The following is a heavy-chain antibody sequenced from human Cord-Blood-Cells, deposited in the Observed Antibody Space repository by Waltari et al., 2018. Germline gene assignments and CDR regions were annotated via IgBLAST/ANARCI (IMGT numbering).Heavy chain of an antibody. Sequence: QLQLQESGPGLVKPSETLSLTCTVSGGSISSSSYYWGWIRQPPGKGLEWIGSIFYSGSTYDSPSPKARVTISVDTSKNQCSLRLSAVTTAATAVYYCARDDSSGWYKAEYFQHWGQGTLVTVSS. D-gene: IGHD6-19*01. CDR3: ARDDSSGWYKAEYFQH. CDR1: GGSISSSSYY. J-gene: IGHJ1*01. V-gene: IGHV4-39*07. CDR2: IFYSGST.